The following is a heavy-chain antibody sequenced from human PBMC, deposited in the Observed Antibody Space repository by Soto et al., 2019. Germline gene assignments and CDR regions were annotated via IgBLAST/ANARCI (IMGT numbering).Heavy chain of an antibody. D-gene: IGHD3-10*01. CDR2: IFYTGST. CDR1: GGPIGSGGYS. CDR3: AREDYYFSGKQGGYGMDV. Sequence: SETLSLTCAVSGGPIGSGGYSWSCIRQPPGKGLGWIGYIFYTGSTQYKPSLKSRVTISMDRSKNHFSLRLSSVTAADTAVYYCAREDYYFSGKQGGYGMDVWGQGTTVTVSS. J-gene: IGHJ6*02. V-gene: IGHV4-30-2*01.